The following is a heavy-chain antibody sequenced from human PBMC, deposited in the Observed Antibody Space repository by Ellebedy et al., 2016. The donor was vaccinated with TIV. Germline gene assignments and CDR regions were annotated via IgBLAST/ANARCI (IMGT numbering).Heavy chain of an antibody. CDR2: IYHSGSA. J-gene: IGHJ4*02. D-gene: IGHD1-26*01. Sequence: SETLSLTXTVSGYSINSGYYWGWIRQSPGKGLEWIGIIYHSGSAYYNPSLKSRVSISVDTSKNQFSLRLSSVTAADTAVYYCARGGDEWELGDWGQGTLVTVSS. CDR3: ARGGDEWELGD. CDR1: GYSINSGYY. V-gene: IGHV4-38-2*02.